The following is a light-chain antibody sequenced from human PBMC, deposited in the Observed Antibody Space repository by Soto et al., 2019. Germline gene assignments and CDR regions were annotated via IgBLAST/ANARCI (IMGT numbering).Light chain of an antibody. CDR2: CAS. Sequence: DIVMTQSPDSLTVSLGERATINCKSSQSLLYSSNNKTYLAWYQRRPGQSPKMLIFCASARESGVPDLFAGSGSETDFTLTISSLQAEDAAVLYCQQYYSDFFTFGQGTRLEIK. CDR3: QQYYSDFFT. V-gene: IGKV4-1*01. J-gene: IGKJ2*01. CDR1: QSLLYSSNNKTY.